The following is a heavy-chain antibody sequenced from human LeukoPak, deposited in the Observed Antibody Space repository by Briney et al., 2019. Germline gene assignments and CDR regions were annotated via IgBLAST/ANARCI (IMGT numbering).Heavy chain of an antibody. D-gene: IGHD3-22*01. CDR2: ISYDGSNK. CDR3: RGSGYTPLPRDAFDI. CDR1: GFTFSSYG. J-gene: IGHJ3*02. V-gene: IGHV3-30*03. Sequence: SGGSLRLSCAASGFTFSSYGMHWVRQAPGKGLEWVAVISYDGSNKYYADSVKGRFTISRDNSKNTLYLQMNSLRAEDTAVYYCRGSGYTPLPRDAFDIWGQGTMVTVSS.